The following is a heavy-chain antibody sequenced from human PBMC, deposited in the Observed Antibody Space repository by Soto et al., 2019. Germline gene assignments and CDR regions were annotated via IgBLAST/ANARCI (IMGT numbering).Heavy chain of an antibody. Sequence: SLTLACAASGFTFVDYAMRCARQVPGKGLEWVSGSNWKSESIGYADSVEGRFAISRDTAKNSLHLQMNSLRADDTAFYYCVKDESINWYSGHFRHWGQGTLVTVSS. V-gene: IGHV3-9*01. J-gene: IGHJ1*01. CDR3: VKDESINWYSGHFRH. CDR2: SNWKSESI. CDR1: GFTFVDYA. D-gene: IGHD6-13*01.